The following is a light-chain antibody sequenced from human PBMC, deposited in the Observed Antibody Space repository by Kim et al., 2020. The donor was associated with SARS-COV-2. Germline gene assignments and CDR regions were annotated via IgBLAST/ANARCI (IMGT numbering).Light chain of an antibody. J-gene: IGKJ2*01. Sequence: LSPGERVIPSCRGSQSVSSSYLAWYQQKPGQAPRLLIYGASSRATGIPDRFSGSGSETDFNLTISRLEPEDFAVYYCQQYGSSPYTFGQGTKLEI. V-gene: IGKV3-20*01. CDR3: QQYGSSPYT. CDR2: GAS. CDR1: QSVSSSY.